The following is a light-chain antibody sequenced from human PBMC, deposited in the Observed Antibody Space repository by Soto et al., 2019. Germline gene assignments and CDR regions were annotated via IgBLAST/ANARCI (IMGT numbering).Light chain of an antibody. CDR1: SSNIVRHY. CDR3: GTWDSSLNAVV. CDR2: DDN. V-gene: IGLV1-51*01. J-gene: IGLJ2*01. Sequence: QSVLTQPPSVSAAPGQKVTISCSGSSSNIVRHYVAWYQQLPGTVPRLLIYDDNRRPSGIPDRFSGSKSGTSATLDITGLQTGDEADYYCGTWDSSLNAVVLGGGTKVTVL.